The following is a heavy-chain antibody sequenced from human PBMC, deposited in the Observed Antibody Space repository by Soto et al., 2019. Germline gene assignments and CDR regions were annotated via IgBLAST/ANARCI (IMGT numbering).Heavy chain of an antibody. CDR3: AKRPDPEATHTYYYYGMDV. V-gene: IGHV3-30*18. Sequence: PGGSLRLSCAASGFTFDDYTMHWVRQAPGKGLEWVAVILYDGSNKNYADSVKGRFTISRDNSKNTLYLQMNSLRAEDTAVYYCAKRPDPEATHTYYYYGMDVWGQGTTVTVSS. CDR1: GFTFDDYT. CDR2: ILYDGSNK. J-gene: IGHJ6*02.